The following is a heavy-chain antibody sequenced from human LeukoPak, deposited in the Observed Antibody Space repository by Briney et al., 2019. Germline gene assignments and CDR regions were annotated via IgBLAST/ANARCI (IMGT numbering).Heavy chain of an antibody. J-gene: IGHJ4*02. CDR2: IWYDGSNK. Sequence: GGSLRLSCAASGFTFSSYGMHWVRQAPGKGLEWVAVIWYDGSNKYYADSVKGRFTISRDNSKNTLYLQMNSLRSEDTAVYYCARDPSYSGYDSLDYWGQGTLVTVSS. CDR1: GFTFSSYG. D-gene: IGHD5-12*01. CDR3: ARDPSYSGYDSLDY. V-gene: IGHV3-33*01.